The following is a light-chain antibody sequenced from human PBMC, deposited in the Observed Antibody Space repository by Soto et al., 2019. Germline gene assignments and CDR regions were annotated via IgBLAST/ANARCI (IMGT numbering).Light chain of an antibody. CDR2: GAS. V-gene: IGKV3-20*01. J-gene: IGKJ3*01. CDR3: QQHGSSPFT. Sequence: EDVLTQSPGTLSLSPGERATLSCRASQSVTSSYLAWYQQKPGQAPRLLIYGASTRATGIPDRFSASGSGTDFTLTISRLEPEDFAVYYCQQHGSSPFTFGPGTKVDIK. CDR1: QSVTSSY.